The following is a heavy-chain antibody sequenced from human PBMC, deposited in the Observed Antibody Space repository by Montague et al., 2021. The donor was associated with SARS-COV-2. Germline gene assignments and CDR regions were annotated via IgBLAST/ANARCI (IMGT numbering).Heavy chain of an antibody. CDR2: ISGSVGST. Sequence: SLRLSCAASGFTFSSYAMSWVRQAPGKGLEWVSAISGSVGSTYYPDSVNGRFTISRDNSKNTLYLQMNSLRAEDTAVYYCSKHKKPLDYGDYLDYWGQGTLVTVSS. CDR1: GFTFSSYA. D-gene: IGHD4-17*01. V-gene: IGHV3-23*01. J-gene: IGHJ4*02. CDR3: SKHKKPLDYGDYLDY.